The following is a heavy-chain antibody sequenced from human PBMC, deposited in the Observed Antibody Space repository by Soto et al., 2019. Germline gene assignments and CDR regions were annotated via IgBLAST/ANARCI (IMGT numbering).Heavy chain of an antibody. CDR3: AYSSSSSLQFDP. CDR2: IIPIFGTT. Sequence: SVKVSCKASGGTFSSYAISWVRQAPGQGLEWMGGIIPIFGTTNYAQKFQGRVTMTTDKSTSTAYMELRSLRSDDTAVYYCAYSSSSSLQFDPWGQGTLVTVSS. V-gene: IGHV1-69*05. J-gene: IGHJ5*02. CDR1: GGTFSSYA. D-gene: IGHD6-6*01.